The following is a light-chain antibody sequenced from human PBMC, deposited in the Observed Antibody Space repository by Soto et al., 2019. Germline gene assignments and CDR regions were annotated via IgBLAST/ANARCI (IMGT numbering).Light chain of an antibody. Sequence: DIQMTQSPSSLSASVGDRVSITCRASQSIRYYLNWYQQKPGKAPKLLINAASILQSGVPSRFSGSGSGTDFTLTISSLQPEDSATYDCQQSHSNAITFGQGTRLESK. J-gene: IGKJ5*01. CDR1: QSIRYY. V-gene: IGKV1-39*01. CDR2: AAS. CDR3: QQSHSNAIT.